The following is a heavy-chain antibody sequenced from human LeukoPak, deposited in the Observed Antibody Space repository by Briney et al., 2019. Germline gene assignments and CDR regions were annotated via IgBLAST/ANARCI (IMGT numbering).Heavy chain of an antibody. D-gene: IGHD6-19*01. V-gene: IGHV3-30-3*01. CDR3: ARGGSGWYFASYYYYGMDV. Sequence: GGSLRLSCAASGFTFSSYAMHWVRQAPGKGLEWVAVISYDGSNKYYADSVKGRFTISRDNSKNTLYLQMNSLRAEDTAVYYCARGGSGWYFASYYYYGMDVRGQGTTVTVSS. CDR1: GFTFSSYA. CDR2: ISYDGSNK. J-gene: IGHJ6*02.